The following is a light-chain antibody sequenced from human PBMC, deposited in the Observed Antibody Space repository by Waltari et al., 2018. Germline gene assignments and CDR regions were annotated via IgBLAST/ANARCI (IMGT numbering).Light chain of an antibody. CDR3: QQYYSTPQT. J-gene: IGKJ1*01. Sequence: SFLYSSNNKNYLAWYQQKPGQSPRLLIYWASTRESGVPDRFSGSGSGTDFTLTISSLQAEDVAVYYCQQYYSTPQTFGQGTKVEIK. V-gene: IGKV4-1*01. CDR1: SFLYSSNNKNY. CDR2: WAS.